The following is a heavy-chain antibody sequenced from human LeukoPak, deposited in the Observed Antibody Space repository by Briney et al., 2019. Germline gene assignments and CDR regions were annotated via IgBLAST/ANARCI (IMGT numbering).Heavy chain of an antibody. J-gene: IGHJ4*02. CDR3: AREKMTTITTIDY. CDR1: GDSISTYY. D-gene: IGHD4-11*01. CDR2: IYISGTP. Sequence: SETLSLTCSVSGDSISTYYWTWIRQPAGKGLEWIGRIYISGTPNYNPSLRGRVTMSIDTSMNQFSLKLTSVTAADTAVDYCAREKMTTITTIDYWGQGTLVTVSS. V-gene: IGHV4-4*07.